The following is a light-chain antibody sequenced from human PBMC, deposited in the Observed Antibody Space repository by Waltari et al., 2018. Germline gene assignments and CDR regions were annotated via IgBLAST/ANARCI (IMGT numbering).Light chain of an antibody. CDR3: QAWDSSIA. V-gene: IGLV3-1*01. CDR1: KLGDTY. CDR2: QDT. Sequence: SYELTQPPSVSVSPGQTASITCSGDKLGDTYACWYQQKPGQSPVLVIYQDTKPPSGIPERVPGANSGNTATLTISGTQAIDEADYYCQAWDSSIAFGGGTKLTVL. J-gene: IGLJ2*01.